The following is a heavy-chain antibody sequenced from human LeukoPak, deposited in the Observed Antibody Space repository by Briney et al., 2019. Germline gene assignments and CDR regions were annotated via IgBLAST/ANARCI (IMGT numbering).Heavy chain of an antibody. V-gene: IGHV3-30*18. Sequence: GRHLRLSCAASGFTLSSYGMHWVRQAPGKGLEWVAVISYDGSNKYYADSVKGRFTISRDNSKNTLYLQMNSLRAEDTAVYYCAKDALLWFGELLYGPPQYYYYGMDVWGQGTTVTVSS. CDR3: AKDALLWFGELLYGPPQYYYYGMDV. D-gene: IGHD3-10*01. CDR1: GFTLSSYG. J-gene: IGHJ6*02. CDR2: ISYDGSNK.